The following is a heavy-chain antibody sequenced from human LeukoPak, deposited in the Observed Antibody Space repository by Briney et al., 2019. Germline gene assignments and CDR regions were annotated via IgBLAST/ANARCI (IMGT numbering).Heavy chain of an antibody. Sequence: PGGSLRLSCAASEFTVSVNYMSWVRQAPGKGLEWVSSINGRGGSTYYADSVKGRFTISRDNSKNALYLQMNSLRAEDTAIYYCAMKAVPRPRLHDAFDFWGQGTVVSVSS. CDR3: AMKAVPRPRLHDAFDF. J-gene: IGHJ3*01. D-gene: IGHD5-24*01. V-gene: IGHV3-23*01. CDR2: INGRGGST. CDR1: EFTVSVNY.